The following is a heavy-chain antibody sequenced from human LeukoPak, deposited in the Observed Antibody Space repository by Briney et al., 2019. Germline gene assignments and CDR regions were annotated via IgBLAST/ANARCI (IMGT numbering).Heavy chain of an antibody. Sequence: GGSLRLSCAVSGFTVRDNYLNWVRQSPGKGLACDSVLYSGGAAYYADSVKGRFTISRDTSKNTLSLQMNSLRVEDTALYYCARGTFSPHGSYYGHWGQGTLVTVSS. D-gene: IGHD1-26*01. CDR3: ARGTFSPHGSYYGH. V-gene: IGHV3-53*01. CDR2: LYSGGAA. CDR1: GFTVRDNY. J-gene: IGHJ4*02.